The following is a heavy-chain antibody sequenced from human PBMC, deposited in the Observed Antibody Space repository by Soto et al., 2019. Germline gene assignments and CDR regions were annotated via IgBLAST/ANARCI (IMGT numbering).Heavy chain of an antibody. CDR1: GGTFSSYA. Sequence: QVQLVQSGAEVKKPGSSVKVSCKASGGTFSSYAISWVRQAPGQGLEWMGGIIPIFGTANYAQKFQGRVTITADESTRTAYMELSSMRSEDTAVYYCARPAQPSYDLLTGYYTAWGQGTLVTVSS. CDR2: IIPIFGTA. D-gene: IGHD3-9*01. CDR3: ARPAQPSYDLLTGYYTA. V-gene: IGHV1-69*01. J-gene: IGHJ1*01.